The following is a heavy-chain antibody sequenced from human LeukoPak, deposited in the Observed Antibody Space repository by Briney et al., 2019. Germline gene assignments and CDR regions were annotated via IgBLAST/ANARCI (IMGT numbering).Heavy chain of an antibody. Sequence: PGGSLRLSCAASGFTFSSYWMSWVRQAPGKGLEWVSVVYSGGSTYYADSVKGRFPISRDNSKNTLYLQMNSLRAEDTAVYYCARERAACSGGSCYETDEGGAFDIWGQGTMVTVSS. CDR3: ARERAACSGGSCYETDEGGAFDI. D-gene: IGHD2-15*01. CDR1: GFTFSSYW. V-gene: IGHV3-66*01. CDR2: VYSGGST. J-gene: IGHJ3*02.